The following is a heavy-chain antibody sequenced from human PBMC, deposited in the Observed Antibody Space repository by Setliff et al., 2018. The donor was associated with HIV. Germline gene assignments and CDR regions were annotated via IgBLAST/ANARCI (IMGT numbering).Heavy chain of an antibody. D-gene: IGHD3-22*01. J-gene: IGHJ5*02. V-gene: IGHV4-61*02. CDR1: GGSISSGSYY. Sequence: LSLTCTVSGGSISSGSYYWSWIRQPAGKGLEWIGRIYTSGSTNYNPSLKSRVTISVDTSKNQFSLKLSSVTAADTAVYFCARQTYYYDNSGHNWFDPWGQGTLVTVSS. CDR3: ARQTYYYDNSGHNWFDP. CDR2: IYTSGST.